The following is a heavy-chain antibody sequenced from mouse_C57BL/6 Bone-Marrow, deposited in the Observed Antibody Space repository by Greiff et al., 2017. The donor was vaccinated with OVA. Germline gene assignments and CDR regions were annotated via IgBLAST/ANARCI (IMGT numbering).Heavy chain of an antibody. V-gene: IGHV5-6*01. D-gene: IGHD2-4*01. CDR2: ISSGGSYT. Sequence: EVQLQQSGGDLVKPGGSLKLSCAASGFTFSSYGMSWVRQTPDKRLEWVATISSGGSYTYYPDSVKGRFTISRDNAKNTLYLQMSSLKSEDTAMYYCARSYDYDVDYWGQGTTLTVSS. CDR3: ARSYDYDVDY. CDR1: GFTFSSYG. J-gene: IGHJ2*01.